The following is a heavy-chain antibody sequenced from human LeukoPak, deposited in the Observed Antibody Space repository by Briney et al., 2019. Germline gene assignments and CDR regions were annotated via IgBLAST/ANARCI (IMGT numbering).Heavy chain of an antibody. Sequence: GGSLRLSCAASGFTFSSYAMSWVRQAPGKGLEWVSSISSSSSYIYYADSVKGRFTISRDNAKNSLYLQVSSLRAEDTAVYYCARDGYSGYDVDYWGQGTLVTVSS. CDR3: ARDGYSGYDVDY. CDR1: GFTFSSYA. V-gene: IGHV3-21*01. CDR2: ISSSSSYI. J-gene: IGHJ4*02. D-gene: IGHD5-12*01.